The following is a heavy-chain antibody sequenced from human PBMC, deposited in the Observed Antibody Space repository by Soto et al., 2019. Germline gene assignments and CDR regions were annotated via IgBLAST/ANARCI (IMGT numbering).Heavy chain of an antibody. CDR3: ARDCSCGSCYLDY. J-gene: IGHJ4*02. CDR1: GFTFSSYG. V-gene: IGHV3-33*01. D-gene: IGHD2-15*01. CDR2: IWYDGSNK. Sequence: QVQVVESGGGVVQRGRSLRLSCAASGFTFSSYGMHWVRQAPGKGLEWVAVIWYDGSNKYYADSVKGRFTISRDNSKNTLYLQMNRLRAEDTAVYYCARDCSCGSCYLDYWGQGTLGTVSS.